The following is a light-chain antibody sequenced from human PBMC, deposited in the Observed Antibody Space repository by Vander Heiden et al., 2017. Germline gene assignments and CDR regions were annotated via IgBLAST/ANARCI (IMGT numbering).Light chain of an antibody. V-gene: IGLV2-14*03. J-gene: IGLJ1*01. CDR3: SSYTSSSTQV. Sequence: QSALTQPASVSGSPGQSITISCTGTSSDVGGYNYVYWYQQPPGKAPKLMIYDVSNRPSGVSNRFSGSKSGNTASLTISGLQAEDEADYYCSSYTSSSTQVFGTGTKVTVL. CDR1: SSDVGGYNY. CDR2: DVS.